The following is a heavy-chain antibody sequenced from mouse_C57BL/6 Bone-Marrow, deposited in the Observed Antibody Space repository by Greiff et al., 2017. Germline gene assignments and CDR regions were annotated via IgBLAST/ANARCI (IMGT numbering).Heavy chain of an antibody. V-gene: IGHV1-5*01. D-gene: IGHD1-1*01. Sequence: EVQLQQSGTVLARPGASVKMSCKTSGYTFTSYWMHWVKQRPGQGLEWIGAIYPGNSDTSYNQKFKGKAKLTAVTSASTAYMELSSLTNEDSAVYYWTRFHYYGSSYPYYFDDWGQGTTLTVSS. CDR3: TRFHYYGSSYPYYFDD. CDR1: GYTFTSYW. CDR2: IYPGNSDT. J-gene: IGHJ2*01.